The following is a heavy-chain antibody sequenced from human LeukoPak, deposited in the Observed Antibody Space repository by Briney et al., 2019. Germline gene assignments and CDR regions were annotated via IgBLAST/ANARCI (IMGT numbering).Heavy chain of an antibody. Sequence: TGGSLRLSCTGSGFTFGDRAMSWVRQAPGKGLEWVGFIRSKAYRGTTEYAASVKGRFSISRDDSASIAYLQMNSLKTEDTAVYYCARGPIQLWIHNAMDVWGQGTTVTVSS. D-gene: IGHD5-18*01. CDR1: GFTFGDRA. V-gene: IGHV3-49*04. CDR3: ARGPIQLWIHNAMDV. J-gene: IGHJ6*02. CDR2: IRSKAYRGTT.